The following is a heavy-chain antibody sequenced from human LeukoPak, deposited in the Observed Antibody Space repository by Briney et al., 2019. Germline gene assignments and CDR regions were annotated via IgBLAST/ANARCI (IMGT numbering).Heavy chain of an antibody. D-gene: IGHD1-1*01. CDR3: ARSNWNDDPSGDY. J-gene: IGHJ4*02. CDR1: GFTFSSYW. CDR2: IKQDGSEK. V-gene: IGHV3-7*01. Sequence: GGSLRLSCAASGFTFSSYWMSWVRQAPGKGLEWVANIKQDGSEKYYVDSVKGRFTISRDNAKNSLYLQMNSLRAEDTAVYYCARSNWNDDPSGDYWGQGTLVTVSS.